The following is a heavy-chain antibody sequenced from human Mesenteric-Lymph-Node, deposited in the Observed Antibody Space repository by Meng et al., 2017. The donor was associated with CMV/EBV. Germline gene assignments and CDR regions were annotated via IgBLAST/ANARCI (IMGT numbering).Heavy chain of an antibody. CDR2: IYYGGST. Sequence: SETLSLTCTVSGGSISSYTYYWGWIRQPPGKGLEWIGNIYYGGSTSYHPSLKSRVTILVDRSKNQVSLKLSSVTAADTAVYYCARATNRAYYYGMDVWGQGTTVTVSS. V-gene: IGHV4-39*07. D-gene: IGHD7-27*01. J-gene: IGHJ6*02. CDR1: GGSISSYTYY. CDR3: ARATNRAYYYGMDV.